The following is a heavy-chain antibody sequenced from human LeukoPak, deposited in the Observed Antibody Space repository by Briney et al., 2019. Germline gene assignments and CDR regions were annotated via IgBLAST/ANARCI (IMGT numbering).Heavy chain of an antibody. CDR1: GFTFSSYA. Sequence: GGSLRLSCAASGFTFSSYAMSWVRQAPGKGLEWVSAISGSGGSTYYADSVKGRFTISRDNSKNTLYLQMNSLRAEDTAVYYCAKVYCSSTSCYTRDAFDIWGQGTMVTVSS. J-gene: IGHJ3*02. V-gene: IGHV3-23*01. CDR3: AKVYCSSTSCYTRDAFDI. D-gene: IGHD2-2*02. CDR2: ISGSGGST.